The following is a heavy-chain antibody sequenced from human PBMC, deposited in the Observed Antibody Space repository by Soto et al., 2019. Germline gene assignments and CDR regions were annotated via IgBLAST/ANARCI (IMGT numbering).Heavy chain of an antibody. D-gene: IGHD4-17*01. Sequence: EVQLVESGGGLVQPGRSLRLSCAASGFTVDDYAMHWVRQAPGKGLEWVTGISWNSETIDYADSVKGRFTISRDNAKKSLFLQMNSLRPDDKALYYCAKDMKWGGMTTIHYFDSWGQGTLVTVSS. J-gene: IGHJ4*02. CDR1: GFTVDDYA. V-gene: IGHV3-9*01. CDR2: ISWNSETI. CDR3: AKDMKWGGMTTIHYFDS.